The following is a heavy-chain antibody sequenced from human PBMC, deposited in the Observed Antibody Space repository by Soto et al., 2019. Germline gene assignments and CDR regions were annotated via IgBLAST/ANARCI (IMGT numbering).Heavy chain of an antibody. D-gene: IGHD3-10*01. CDR1: GFTFSSYS. CDR3: ARDRVVRGVIPW. CDR2: ISSSSSTI. J-gene: IGHJ4*02. V-gene: IGHV3-48*02. Sequence: EVQLVESGGGLVQPGGSLRLSCAASGFTFSSYSMNWVRQAPGKGLEWVSYISSSSSTIYYAGPVKGRFTISKHNSKKSLYLEMHSLRDVETSVYYCARDRVVRGVIPWWGQGSLVTVSS.